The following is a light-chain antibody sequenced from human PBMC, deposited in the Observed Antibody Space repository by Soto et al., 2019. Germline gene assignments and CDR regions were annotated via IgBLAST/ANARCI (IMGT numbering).Light chain of an antibody. V-gene: IGKV1-39*01. CDR2: VAS. CDR3: QQSYTTPVT. Sequence: DLQMTQSPSSLSASVGDRVTITCRASQSLYSYLNWYQQKPGKAPKLLISVASSLQSGVPSRFSGSGSGTDFTLTISSLQPEDFATYYCQQSYTTPVTFGGGTKVEIK. CDR1: QSLYSY. J-gene: IGKJ4*01.